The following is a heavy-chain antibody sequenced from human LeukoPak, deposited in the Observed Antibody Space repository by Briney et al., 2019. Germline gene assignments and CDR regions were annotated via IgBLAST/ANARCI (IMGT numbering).Heavy chain of an antibody. J-gene: IGHJ6*03. CDR1: GFTFNNFW. Sequence: GGSLRLSCAASGFTFNNFWMNWVRQAPGKRLEWVASIKQDGSEKYFLDSVKGRFTISRDNAKTSLFLQMNSLRAEDTAVYYCARGVYCSPTICYGGRYYYYMDVWGKGTTVTVSS. CDR2: IKQDGSEK. CDR3: ARGVYCSPTICYGGRYYYYMDV. D-gene: IGHD2-2*01. V-gene: IGHV3-7*01.